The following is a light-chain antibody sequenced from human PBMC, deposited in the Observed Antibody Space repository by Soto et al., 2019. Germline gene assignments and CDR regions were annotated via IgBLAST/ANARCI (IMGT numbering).Light chain of an antibody. CDR1: QSVRSY. CDR2: DAS. V-gene: IGKV3-11*01. CDR3: HQRSTWPET. Sequence: EIVLTQSPTTLSLSPGERATLSCRASQSVRSYLAWYQQKPGQAPRLLIYDASNRATGIPARFSGSGSGTDFTLTISSLEPEDFAVYYCHQRSTWPETFGGGTKVEIK. J-gene: IGKJ4*01.